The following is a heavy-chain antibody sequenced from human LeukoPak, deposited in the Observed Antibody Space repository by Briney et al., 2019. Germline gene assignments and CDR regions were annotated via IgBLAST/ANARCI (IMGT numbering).Heavy chain of an antibody. CDR3: ARDYDFWSGYPRDAFDI. J-gene: IGHJ3*02. CDR1: GFSFSSYW. V-gene: IGHV3-74*01. CDR2: INTDGRTT. D-gene: IGHD3-3*01. Sequence: PGGSLRLSCAASGFSFSSYWMNWVRQAPGKGLVWVAHINTDGRTTTYADSVKGRFTISRDNSKNTLYLQMNSLRAEDTAVYYCARDYDFWSGYPRDAFDIWGQGTMVTVSS.